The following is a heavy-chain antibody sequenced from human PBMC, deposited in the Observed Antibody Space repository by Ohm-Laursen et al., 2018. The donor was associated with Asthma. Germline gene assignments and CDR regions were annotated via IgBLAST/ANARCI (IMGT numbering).Heavy chain of an antibody. V-gene: IGHV4-59*01. J-gene: IGHJ6*02. CDR1: GGSISSYY. D-gene: IGHD1-26*01. Sequence: SETLSLTCTVSGGSISSYYWSWIRQPPGKGLEWIGYIYYSESTNYNPSLKSRVTISVDTSKNQFSLKLSSVTAADTAVYYCARGGSGAGADGMDVWGQGTTVTVSS. CDR3: ARGGSGAGADGMDV. CDR2: IYYSEST.